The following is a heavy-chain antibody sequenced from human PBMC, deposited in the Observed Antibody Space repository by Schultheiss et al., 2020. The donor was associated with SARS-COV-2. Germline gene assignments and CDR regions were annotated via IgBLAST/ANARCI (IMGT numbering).Heavy chain of an antibody. J-gene: IGHJ6*02. Sequence: SQTLSLTCAVYGGSFSGYYWSWIRQPPGEGLEWIGEINHSGSTNYNPSLKSRVTISVDTSKNQFSLKLSSVTAADTAVYYCARGGVDYGDYGEYYYYGMDVWGQGTTVTVSS. D-gene: IGHD4-17*01. CDR1: GGSFSGYY. CDR2: INHSGST. CDR3: ARGGVDYGDYGEYYYYGMDV. V-gene: IGHV4-34*01.